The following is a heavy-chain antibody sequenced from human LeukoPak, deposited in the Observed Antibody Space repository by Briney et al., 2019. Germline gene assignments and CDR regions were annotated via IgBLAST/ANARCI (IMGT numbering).Heavy chain of an antibody. V-gene: IGHV4-39*01. CDR2: IYYSGST. CDR1: GGSISSGTYY. CDR3: ARRDRTGTNSFDY. J-gene: IGHJ4*02. Sequence: SETLSLTCTVSGGSISSGTYYRGWIRQPPGKGLEWIGSIYYSGSTYYNPSLNSRVTVSVDTSKNQFSLKVSSVTAADTAVYYCARRDRTGTNSFDYWGQGTLVTVSS. D-gene: IGHD1-7*01.